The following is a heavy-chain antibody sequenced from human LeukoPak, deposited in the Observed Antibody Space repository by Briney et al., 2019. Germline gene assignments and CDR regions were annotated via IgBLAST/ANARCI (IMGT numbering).Heavy chain of an antibody. D-gene: IGHD6-6*01. J-gene: IGHJ4*02. CDR3: AKGLVAARLPYYFDY. V-gene: IGHV3-23*01. CDR2: ISGSGGST. CDR1: GFTFSSYA. Sequence: GGSLRLSCAASGFTFSSYAMSWVRQAPGKGLEWVSAISGSGGSTYYADSVKGRFTISRDNSKNTLYLQMNSLRAEDTAVYYCAKGLVAARLPYYFDYWGQGALVTVSS.